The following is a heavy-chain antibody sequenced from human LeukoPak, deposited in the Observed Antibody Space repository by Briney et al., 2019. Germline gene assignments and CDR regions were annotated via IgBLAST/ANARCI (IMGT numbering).Heavy chain of an antibody. CDR1: GFTFSNYE. CDR3: ARGPYSSSAGGFDY. J-gene: IGHJ4*02. Sequence: GGSLRLSCAASGFTFSNYEMNWVRQAPGKGLEWVSYISSSGSSIFSADSVKGRFTISRDNAKNSLYLQMNSLRVEDTALYYCARGPYSSSAGGFDYWGQGTLVTVAS. CDR2: ISSSGSSI. D-gene: IGHD6-6*01. V-gene: IGHV3-48*03.